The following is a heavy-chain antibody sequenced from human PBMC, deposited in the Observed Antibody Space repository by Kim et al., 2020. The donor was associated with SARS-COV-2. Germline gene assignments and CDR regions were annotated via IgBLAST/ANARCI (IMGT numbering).Heavy chain of an antibody. CDR2: GSQK. CDR3: ARGRGVDY. J-gene: IGHJ4*02. Sequence: GSQKYDVDSAKGRFTNSRDNAKNSVYLQMNSLRGEDTAVYYCARGRGVDYWGQGTLVTVSS. V-gene: IGHV3-7*04.